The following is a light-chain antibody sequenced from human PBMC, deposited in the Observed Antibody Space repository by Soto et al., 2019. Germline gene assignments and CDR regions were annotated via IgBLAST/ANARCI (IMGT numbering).Light chain of an antibody. CDR3: NSYTSSSARV. CDR2: EVS. Sequence: QSALTQPASVSGSPGQSITISCTGTSSDVGAYNYVSWYQQHPGKAPKLMIYEVSNRPSGVSNRFSGSKSGNTASLTISGLQAEDEDDYYCNSYTSSSARVFGGGTKVTVL. CDR1: SSDVGAYNY. J-gene: IGLJ3*02. V-gene: IGLV2-14*01.